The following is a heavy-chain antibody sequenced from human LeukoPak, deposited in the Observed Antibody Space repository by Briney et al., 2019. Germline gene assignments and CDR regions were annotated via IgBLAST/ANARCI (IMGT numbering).Heavy chain of an antibody. Sequence: PGGSLRLSCAASGFIFSDYGMHWVRQAPGKGLEWVAFIRYDGSDKYYADSVKGRFTNSRDDSKNTLYLQMNSLRPEDTAVYYCAKLYGSGTSYHPLDYWGQGNLVTVSS. D-gene: IGHD3-10*01. CDR1: GFIFSDYG. CDR2: IRYDGSDK. J-gene: IGHJ4*02. CDR3: AKLYGSGTSYHPLDY. V-gene: IGHV3-30*02.